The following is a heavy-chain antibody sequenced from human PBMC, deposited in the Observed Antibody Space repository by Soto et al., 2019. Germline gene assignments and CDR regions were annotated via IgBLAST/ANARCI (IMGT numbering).Heavy chain of an antibody. CDR3: ARDVGVTTVTTGGDY. D-gene: IGHD4-17*01. Sequence: GGSLRLSCAASGFTFSSYGMHWVRQAPGKGLEWVAVIWYDGGNKYYADSVKGRFTISRDNSKNTLYLQMNSLRAEDTAVYYCARDVGVTTVTTGGDYWGQGTLVTVS. V-gene: IGHV3-33*01. J-gene: IGHJ4*02. CDR1: GFTFSSYG. CDR2: IWYDGGNK.